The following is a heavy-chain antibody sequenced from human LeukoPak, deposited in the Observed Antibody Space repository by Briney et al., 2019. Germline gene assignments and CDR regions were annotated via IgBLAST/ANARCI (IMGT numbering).Heavy chain of an antibody. D-gene: IGHD3-3*01. Sequence: GASVKVSCKASRYTFTSYYMHWVRQAPGQGLEWVGIINPSGGSTSHAQKFQGRVTMTRDTSTSTVYMELSSLRSEDTAVYYCARDLLTYYDFWSGYSGENWFDPWGQGTLVTVSS. J-gene: IGHJ5*02. CDR3: ARDLLTYYDFWSGYSGENWFDP. CDR1: RYTFTSYY. CDR2: INPSGGST. V-gene: IGHV1-46*01.